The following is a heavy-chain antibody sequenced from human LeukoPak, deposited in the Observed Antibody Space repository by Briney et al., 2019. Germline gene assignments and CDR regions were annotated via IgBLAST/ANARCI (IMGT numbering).Heavy chain of an antibody. Sequence: SETLSLTCAVSGGSFSCYFWRWIRQPPGEGLDWIGEINNRGSTQYNPSLRSRGIISIDTSGNHFSLRLTSVTAADTAVYFCARDSGSGFQWGQGKLVTVSS. CDR2: INNRGST. V-gene: IGHV4-34*01. D-gene: IGHD3-10*01. CDR3: ARDSGSGFQ. J-gene: IGHJ4*02. CDR1: GGSFSCYF.